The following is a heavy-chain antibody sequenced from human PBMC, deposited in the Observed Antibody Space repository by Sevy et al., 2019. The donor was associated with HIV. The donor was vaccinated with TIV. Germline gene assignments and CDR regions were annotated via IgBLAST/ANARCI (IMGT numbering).Heavy chain of an antibody. J-gene: IGHJ6*02. D-gene: IGHD1-26*01. CDR1: GSTFNTYN. CDR2: ISSSSSYI. V-gene: IGHV3-21*01. CDR3: ARDGGATDYGMDV. Sequence: GESLKISCAASGSTFNTYNFNGIRQASGKGLECVSSISSSSSYIYYADSVKGRFTISRDSAKNSVYLHMNSLRPEDTAVYYCARDGGATDYGMDVWGQGTTLTVSS.